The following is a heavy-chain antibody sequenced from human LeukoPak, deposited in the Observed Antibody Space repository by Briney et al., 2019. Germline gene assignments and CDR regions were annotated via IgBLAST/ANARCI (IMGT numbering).Heavy chain of an antibody. V-gene: IGHV3-23*01. CDR2: ISGSGGST. CDR1: GFTFSTNA. D-gene: IGHD6-19*01. CDR3: ARVCVSGWTECMDY. Sequence: GGSLRLSCAASGFTFSTNAMTWVRQAPGKGLEWVSVISGSGGSTYYADSVKGRFTISRDNSENTLSLQMNSLRAEDTALYYCARVCVSGWTECMDYWGQGTLVTVSS. J-gene: IGHJ4*02.